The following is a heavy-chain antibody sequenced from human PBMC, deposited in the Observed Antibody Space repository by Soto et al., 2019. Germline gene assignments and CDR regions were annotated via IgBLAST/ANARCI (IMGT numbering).Heavy chain of an antibody. CDR2: IHYSGST. Sequence: TLSLTCTVSGDSIGTTHSYWAWIRQSPGKGLEWIGNIHYSGSTYYMPSLRSRVTFSVDTSKNQFSLRLTSVTAEDTAVYYCAGHEGNGNVWPLDYWGQGILVTVSS. CDR3: AGHEGNGNVWPLDY. V-gene: IGHV4-39*01. D-gene: IGHD2-8*01. J-gene: IGHJ4*02. CDR1: GDSIGTTHSY.